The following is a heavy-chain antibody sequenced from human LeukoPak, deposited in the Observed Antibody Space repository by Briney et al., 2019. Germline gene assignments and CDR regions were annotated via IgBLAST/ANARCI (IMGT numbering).Heavy chain of an antibody. CDR3: ARDSTSLPI. CDR2: ISSSGTTI. D-gene: IGHD2-2*01. J-gene: IGHJ6*04. Sequence: GGSLRLSCAASGFTFSSYEMNWVRQAPGKGLEWVSYISSSGTTIYYADSVKGRFTITRDNAKNSLYLQMNSLRAGDTAVYYCARDSTSLPIWGKGTTVTVSS. V-gene: IGHV3-48*03. CDR1: GFTFSSYE.